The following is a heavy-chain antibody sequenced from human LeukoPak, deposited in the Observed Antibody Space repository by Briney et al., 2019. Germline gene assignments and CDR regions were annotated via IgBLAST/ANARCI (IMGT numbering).Heavy chain of an antibody. CDR1: GGTISSYY. D-gene: IGHD2-2*01. V-gene: IGHV4-4*09. CDR2: SYTSGST. Sequence: PSETLSLTCTVSGGTISSYYWSWIRQPPGKGLEWIGYSYTSGSTNYNPSLNSRVTISVDSSKKLFSLKLSSVTAADAAVYYCARRVHCSSTSCPRRGVWFDPWGQGTLVTVSS. J-gene: IGHJ5*02. CDR3: ARRVHCSSTSCPRRGVWFDP.